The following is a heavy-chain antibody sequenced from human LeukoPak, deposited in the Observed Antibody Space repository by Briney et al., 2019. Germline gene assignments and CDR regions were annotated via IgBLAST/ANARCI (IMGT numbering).Heavy chain of an antibody. CDR3: AKDSRAFGGVFPCDY. D-gene: IGHD3-16*01. J-gene: IGHJ4*02. Sequence: GGSLRLSCAASGFTFSSYAMSWVRQAPGQGLEWVSVISASGGRTSYADSVKGRFTVSRDNSKNTLYLQMNSLRAGDTAVYYCAKDSRAFGGVFPCDYWGQGTLVTVSS. V-gene: IGHV3-23*01. CDR1: GFTFSSYA. CDR2: ISASGGRT.